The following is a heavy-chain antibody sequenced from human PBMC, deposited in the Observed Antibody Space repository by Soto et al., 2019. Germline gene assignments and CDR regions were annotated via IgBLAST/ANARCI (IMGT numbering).Heavy chain of an antibody. CDR3: RSVTGTRYYYYGMDV. CDR1: GGSISSSSYY. J-gene: IGHJ6*02. CDR2: IYYSGST. Sequence: SETLSLTCTVSGGSISSSSYYWGWIRQPPGKGMEWIGSIYYSGSTYYIPSLKSRVTISVDTSKNQFSLKLSSVTAADTAVYYCRSVTGTRYYYYGMDVWGQGTTVTVSS. D-gene: IGHD1-1*01. V-gene: IGHV4-39*01.